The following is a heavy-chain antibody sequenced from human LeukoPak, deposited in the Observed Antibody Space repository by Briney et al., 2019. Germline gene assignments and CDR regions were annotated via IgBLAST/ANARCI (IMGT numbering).Heavy chain of an antibody. Sequence: SETLSLTCTVSGGSISSSSYYWGWIRQPPGKGLEWIGSIYYSGSTYYNPSLKSRVTTPVDTSKNQFSLKLSSVTAADTAVYYCASWGDSSGPLDYWGQGTLVTVSS. J-gene: IGHJ4*02. V-gene: IGHV4-39*07. CDR1: GGSISSSSYY. D-gene: IGHD3-22*01. CDR2: IYYSGST. CDR3: ASWGDSSGPLDY.